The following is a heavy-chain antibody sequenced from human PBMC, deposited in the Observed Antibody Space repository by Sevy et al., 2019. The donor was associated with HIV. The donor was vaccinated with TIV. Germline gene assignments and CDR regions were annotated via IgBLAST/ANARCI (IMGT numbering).Heavy chain of an antibody. CDR2: IYTSGST. D-gene: IGHD6-13*01. CDR1: GGSISSYY. J-gene: IGHJ3*02. Sequence: SETLSLTCTVSGGSISSYYWSWIRQPAGKGLEWIGRIYTSGSTNYNPSLKSRVTVSVDTSKNQFSLKLSSVTAADTAVYYCARDYSSSWYIQGNAFDIWGQGTMVTVSS. CDR3: ARDYSSSWYIQGNAFDI. V-gene: IGHV4-4*07.